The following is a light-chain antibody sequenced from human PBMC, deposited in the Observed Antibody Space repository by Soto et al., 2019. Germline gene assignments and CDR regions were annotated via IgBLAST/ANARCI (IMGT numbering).Light chain of an antibody. Sequence: DIQMTQSRSSLSASVGDRVTITCRASQTISSYLNWYQQTPGRAPKLLIYAASSLQGGVPSRSSGSGSGTDFTLTISSLQPEDFATFYCQQTYSTPSSWTFGQGTKVEIK. CDR2: AAS. V-gene: IGKV1-39*01. J-gene: IGKJ1*01. CDR3: QQTYSTPSSWT. CDR1: QTISSY.